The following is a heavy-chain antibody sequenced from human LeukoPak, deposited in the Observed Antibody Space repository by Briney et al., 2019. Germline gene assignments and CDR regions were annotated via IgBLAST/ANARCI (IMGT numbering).Heavy chain of an antibody. CDR1: GFSVSGYW. V-gene: IGHV3-7*01. J-gene: IGHJ4*02. CDR3: AREWQGGIATAGTRSEGDY. CDR2: IKQDGSEK. Sequence: GGSLRLSCAVSGFSVSGYWMTWVRQAPGKGLEWVANIKQDGSEKNYVDSVKGRFTISRDNAENSLFLQMNSLRVEDTAVYYGAREWQGGIATAGTRSEGDYWGQGTLVGVSS. D-gene: IGHD6-13*01.